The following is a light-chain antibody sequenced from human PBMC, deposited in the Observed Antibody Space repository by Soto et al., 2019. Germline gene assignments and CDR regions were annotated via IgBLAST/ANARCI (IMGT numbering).Light chain of an antibody. CDR1: SSDVGGYNY. J-gene: IGLJ3*02. CDR2: EVT. CDR3: TSYRRPDSGV. Sequence: QSALTQPASVSGSPGQSITISCTGTSSDVGGYNYVSWFQQHPGKAPKLLIYEVTNRPSGVSNRFSGSKSGNTASLTISGLQAEDEGDYYCTSYRRPDSGVFGGGTQLTVL. V-gene: IGLV2-14*01.